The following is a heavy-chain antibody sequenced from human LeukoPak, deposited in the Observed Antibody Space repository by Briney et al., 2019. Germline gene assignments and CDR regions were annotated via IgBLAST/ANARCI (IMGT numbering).Heavy chain of an antibody. Sequence: SETLSLTCTASGGSIKTISYYWGRIPQPPGQGLVWIGNSYHSGSTYYNPSLKSRVTISVDTSKNQFSLKLSSAAATDTAVYYCARDYGSPPQATFDIWGQGTMVTVSS. V-gene: IGHV4-39*02. D-gene: IGHD1-26*01. CDR2: SYHSGST. CDR3: ARDYGSPPQATFDI. CDR1: GGSIKTISYY. J-gene: IGHJ3*02.